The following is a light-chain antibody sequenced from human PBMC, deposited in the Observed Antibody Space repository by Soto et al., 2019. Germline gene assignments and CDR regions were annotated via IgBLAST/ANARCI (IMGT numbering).Light chain of an antibody. CDR1: QSITTY. J-gene: IGKJ4*01. CDR3: QQIYSAPLT. Sequence: DIQMTQSPSSLSASVGDRVTITCRASQSITTYLNWYRQKPGKAPKLLIYAASSLQSGVPSRLSGSGSETEFTLSISSLQPEDFATYFCQQIYSAPLTFGGGTKVHIK. V-gene: IGKV1-39*01. CDR2: AAS.